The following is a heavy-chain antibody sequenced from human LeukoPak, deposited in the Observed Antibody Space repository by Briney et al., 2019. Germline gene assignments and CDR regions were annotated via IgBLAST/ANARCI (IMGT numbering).Heavy chain of an antibody. D-gene: IGHD2-2*01. CDR2: IKQDGSEK. CDR1: GFTFSSYW. J-gene: IGHJ3*02. CDR3: ARVRAGYCSSTSCPDAFDI. Sequence: PGGSLRLSCAASGFTFSSYWMSWVRQAPGKGLEWVANIKQDGSEKYYVDTVKGRFTISRDNAKNSLYLQMNSLRAEDTAVYYCARVRAGYCSSTSCPDAFDIWGQGTMVTVSS. V-gene: IGHV3-7*01.